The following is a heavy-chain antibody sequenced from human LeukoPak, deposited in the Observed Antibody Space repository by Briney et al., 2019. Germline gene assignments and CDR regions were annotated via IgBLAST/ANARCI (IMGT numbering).Heavy chain of an antibody. CDR1: GFTFDDYA. V-gene: IGHV3-43*02. D-gene: IGHD5-18*01. J-gene: IGHJ6*02. Sequence: GGALRLSCAASGFTFDDYAMHWVRQDPGKGLELVSLISGDGGSTYYADSVKGRFTISSDNSNNSLYLQMNSLRTEATALYYCARDILKQLWLLGLPRGSYGMDVWGQGTTVTVSS. CDR2: ISGDGGST. CDR3: ARDILKQLWLLGLPRGSYGMDV.